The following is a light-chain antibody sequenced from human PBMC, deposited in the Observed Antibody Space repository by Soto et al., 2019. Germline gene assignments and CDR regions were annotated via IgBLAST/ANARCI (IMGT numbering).Light chain of an antibody. CDR2: YND. CDR3: AAWDDSLSGYYV. CDR1: SSNIGSNY. J-gene: IGLJ1*01. V-gene: IGLV1-47*02. Sequence: QSVLTQPPSASGTPGQRVTISCSGSSSNIGSNYVYWYQQLPGSAPKLLIYYNDRRPSGVPDRFSGSKSGTSASLAISGLRSEDESDYYCAAWDDSLSGYYVFGTGTKSPS.